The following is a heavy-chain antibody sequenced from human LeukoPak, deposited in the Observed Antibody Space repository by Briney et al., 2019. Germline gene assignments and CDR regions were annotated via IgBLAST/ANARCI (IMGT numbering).Heavy chain of an antibody. CDR2: IFHSGST. Sequence: SETLSVTCVVSGDSISSGAYSWSWIRRPPGKGLEWIGYIFHSGSTFYNPSLKSRVTISVDNSKNQFSLRLSSVTAADTAVYYCARELWFANAPGSWLDPWGQGTLVTVSS. D-gene: IGHD2-21*01. J-gene: IGHJ5*02. CDR3: ARELWFANAPGSWLDP. V-gene: IGHV4-30-2*01. CDR1: GDSISSGAYS.